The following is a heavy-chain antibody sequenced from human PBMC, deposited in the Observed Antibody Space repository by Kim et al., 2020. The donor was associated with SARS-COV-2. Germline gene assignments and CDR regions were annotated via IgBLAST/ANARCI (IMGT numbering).Heavy chain of an antibody. CDR3: ATDMSARLKSIAARPDY. CDR1: GFTFDDYA. CDR2: ISWNSGSI. Sequence: GGSLRLSCAASGFTFDDYAMHWVRQAPGKGLERVSGISWNSGSIGYADSVKGRFTISRDNAKNSLYLQMNSLRAEETALYYCATDMSARLKSIAARPDYWGQGTLVTVSS. D-gene: IGHD6-6*01. J-gene: IGHJ4*02. V-gene: IGHV3-9*01.